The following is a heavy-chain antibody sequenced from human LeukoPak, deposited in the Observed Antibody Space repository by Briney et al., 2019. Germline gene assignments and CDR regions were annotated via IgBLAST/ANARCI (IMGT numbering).Heavy chain of an antibody. CDR2: ISSSSSTI. J-gene: IGHJ4*02. CDR1: GFTFSSYS. V-gene: IGHV3-48*04. CDR3: ARDGAGITFGGVIVIPTDY. Sequence: GGSLRLSCAASGFTFSSYSMNWVRQAPGKGLEWVSYISSSSSTIYYADSVKGRFTISRDNAKNSLYLQMNSLRAEDTAVYYRARDGAGITFGGVIVIPTDYWGQGTLVTVSS. D-gene: IGHD3-16*02.